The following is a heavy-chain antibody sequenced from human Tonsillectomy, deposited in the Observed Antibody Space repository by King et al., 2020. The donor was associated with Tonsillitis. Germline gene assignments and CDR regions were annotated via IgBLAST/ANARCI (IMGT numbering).Heavy chain of an antibody. CDR3: ARPRSGWYLLFDY. V-gene: IGHV4-39*01. J-gene: IGHJ4*02. CDR2: ISYSGST. D-gene: IGHD6-19*01. CDR1: GGSISSNTYY. Sequence: QLQESGPGLVKPSETLSLTCTVSGGSISSNTYYWGWIRQPPGKGLEWFGSISYSGSTHYDPSLKSRVTISVDTSKNQFSLKLSSVTAADTAVYYCARPRSGWYLLFDYWGQGILVTVSS.